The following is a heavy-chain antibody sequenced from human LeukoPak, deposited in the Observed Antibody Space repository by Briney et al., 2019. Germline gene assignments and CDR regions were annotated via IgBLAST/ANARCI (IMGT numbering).Heavy chain of an antibody. CDR3: AKDGTGYSSGLNDY. CDR1: GFTFSSYA. Sequence: GGSLRLSCAASGFTFSSYAMSWVRQAPGKGLEWVSAISGSGGGTYYADSVKGRFTISRDNSKNTLYLQMNSLRAEDTAVYYCAKDGTGYSSGLNDYWGQGTLVTVSS. D-gene: IGHD6-19*01. J-gene: IGHJ4*02. CDR2: ISGSGGGT. V-gene: IGHV3-23*01.